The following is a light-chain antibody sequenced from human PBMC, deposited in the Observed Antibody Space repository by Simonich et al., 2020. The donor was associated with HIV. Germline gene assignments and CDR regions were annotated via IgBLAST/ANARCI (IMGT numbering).Light chain of an antibody. V-gene: IGKV3-11*01. CDR1: PSVSSY. CDR2: DAS. J-gene: IGKJ4*01. CDR3: QQRSNWPPL. Sequence: EIVLTQSPATLSLSPGERPTLSCRASPSVSSYLAWYQQKPGQAPRLLIYDASNRATGIPARFSGSGSGTDFTLTISSLEPEDFAVYYCQQRSNWPPLFGGGTKVEIK.